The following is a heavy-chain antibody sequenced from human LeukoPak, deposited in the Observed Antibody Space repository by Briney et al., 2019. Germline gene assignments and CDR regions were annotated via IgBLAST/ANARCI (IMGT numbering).Heavy chain of an antibody. D-gene: IGHD2-21*02. V-gene: IGHV5-51*01. Sequence: GESLKISCKGSGYSFTSYWIGWLRQTPGKGLEWMGIIYPGDSDTRYSPSFQGQVTISADKSISTAYLQWSSLKASDTAMYYCARQRYCGGDCYLDAFDIWGQGTMVTVSS. J-gene: IGHJ3*02. CDR3: ARQRYCGGDCYLDAFDI. CDR1: GYSFTSYW. CDR2: IYPGDSDT.